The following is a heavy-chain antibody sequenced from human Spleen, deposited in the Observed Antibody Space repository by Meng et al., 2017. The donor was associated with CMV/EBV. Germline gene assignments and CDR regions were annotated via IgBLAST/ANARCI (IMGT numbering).Heavy chain of an antibody. Sequence: ASVKVSCKASGYTFTSYGISWVRQAPGQGLEWMGWISAYNGNTNYAQKLQGRVTMTTDTSTSTAYMELRSLRSDDTAGYYCASPKPPYCSSTSCYTGGDYYYGMDVWGQGTTVTVSS. CDR1: GYTFTSYG. J-gene: IGHJ6*02. CDR2: ISAYNGNT. D-gene: IGHD2-2*02. CDR3: ASPKPPYCSSTSCYTGGDYYYGMDV. V-gene: IGHV1-18*01.